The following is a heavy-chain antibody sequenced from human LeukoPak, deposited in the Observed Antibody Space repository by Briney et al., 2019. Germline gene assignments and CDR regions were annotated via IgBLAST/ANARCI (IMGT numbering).Heavy chain of an antibody. CDR1: GFTFSSIA. D-gene: IGHD1-1*01. Sequence: GGSLRLSCAASGFTFSSIAMTWVRQAPGKGLEWVSTILSNGETAYNADSVKGRFTISRDNSKNTLYLQMNSLRVEDTAIYYCAKGQELDDGIFDSWGQGTLVTVS. J-gene: IGHJ4*02. CDR2: ILSNGETA. V-gene: IGHV3-23*01. CDR3: AKGQELDDGIFDS.